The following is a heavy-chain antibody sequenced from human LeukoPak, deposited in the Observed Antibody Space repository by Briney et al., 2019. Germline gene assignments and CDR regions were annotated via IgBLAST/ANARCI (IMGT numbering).Heavy chain of an antibody. CDR1: GGSFSGYY. J-gene: IGHJ6*03. Sequence: PSETLSLTCAVYGGSFSGYYWSWIRQPPGKGLEWIGYIYYSGSTNYNPSLKSRVTISVDTSKNQFSLKLSSVTAADTAVYYCARGDSSSWYPLKMHYYYYMDVWGKGTTVTVSS. V-gene: IGHV4-59*01. CDR3: ARGDSSSWYPLKMHYYYYMDV. CDR2: IYYSGST. D-gene: IGHD6-13*01.